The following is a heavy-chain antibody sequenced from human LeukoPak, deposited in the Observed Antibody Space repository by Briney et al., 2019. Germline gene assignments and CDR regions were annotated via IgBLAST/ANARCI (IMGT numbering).Heavy chain of an antibody. V-gene: IGHV4-59*08. Sequence: SETLSLTCTVSGGSISSYYWSWIRQPPGKGLEWIGYIYYSGSTNYNPSLKSRVTISLDTSKNQFSLKLSSVTAADAAVYYCARGTYYSLVSFDIWGQGTMVTVSS. CDR2: IYYSGST. CDR3: ARGTYYSLVSFDI. D-gene: IGHD3-10*01. CDR1: GGSISSYY. J-gene: IGHJ3*02.